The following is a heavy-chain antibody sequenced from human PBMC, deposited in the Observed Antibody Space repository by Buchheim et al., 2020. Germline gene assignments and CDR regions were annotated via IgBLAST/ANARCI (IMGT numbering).Heavy chain of an antibody. CDR3: TRVHITGTTGYYYGMDV. CDR2: ISGSGAGT. J-gene: IGHJ6*02. D-gene: IGHD1-7*01. Sequence: EVQLLESGGGLVQPGGSPRLSCAASGFTFSSYPMSWVRQAPGKGLEWVSAISGSGAGTSYADSVKGRFTMSRDNSKNTLYLQMNSLRAEDTAVYYCTRVHITGTTGYYYGMDVWGQGTT. CDR1: GFTFSSYP. V-gene: IGHV3-23*01.